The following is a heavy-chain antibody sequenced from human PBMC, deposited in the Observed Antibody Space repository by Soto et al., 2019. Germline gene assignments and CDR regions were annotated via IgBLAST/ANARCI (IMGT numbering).Heavy chain of an antibody. CDR3: AKASSGWLVAFDI. J-gene: IGHJ3*02. V-gene: IGHV3-23*01. CDR2: ISGSGGST. CDR1: GFTFSSYA. Sequence: GESLKISCAASGFTFSSYAMSWVRQAPGKGLEWVSAISGSGGSTYYADSVKGRFTISRDNSKNTLYLQMNSLRAEDTAVYYCAKASSGWLVAFDIWGQGTMVTVSS. D-gene: IGHD6-19*01.